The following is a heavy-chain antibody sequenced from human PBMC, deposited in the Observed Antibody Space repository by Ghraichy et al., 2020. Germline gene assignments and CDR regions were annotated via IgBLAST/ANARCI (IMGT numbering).Heavy chain of an antibody. D-gene: IGHD6-19*01. J-gene: IGHJ4*02. V-gene: IGHV1-8*01. Sequence: ASVKVSCEASGYTFTNYDINWVRQATEQGLEWMGWMNPNSGNTGYAQKFQGRVTMTRSTSKSTAYMELSSLRSEDTAVYYCARGPGYNNGWADYWGQGTQVTVSS. CDR2: MNPNSGNT. CDR1: GYTFTNYD. CDR3: ARGPGYNNGWADY.